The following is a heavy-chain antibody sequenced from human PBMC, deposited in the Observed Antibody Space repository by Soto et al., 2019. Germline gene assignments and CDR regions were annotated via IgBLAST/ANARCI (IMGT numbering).Heavy chain of an antibody. J-gene: IGHJ4*02. CDR1: GGSFSGYY. CDR2: INHSGST. V-gene: IGHV4-34*01. CDR3: ARSKVAGTLDY. D-gene: IGHD6-19*01. Sequence: PSETLSLTCAVYGGSFSGYYWSWIRQPPGKGLEWIGEINHSGSTNYNPSLKSRVTISVDTSKNQFSLRLSSVTAADTAVYYCARSKVAGTLDYWGQGTLVTVSS.